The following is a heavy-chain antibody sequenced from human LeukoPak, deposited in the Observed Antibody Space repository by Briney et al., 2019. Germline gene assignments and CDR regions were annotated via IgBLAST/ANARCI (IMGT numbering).Heavy chain of an antibody. Sequence: GGSLRLSCAASGFTFSSYAMHWVRQAPGKGLEWVAVISYGGSNKYYADSVKGRFTISRDNSKNTLYLQMNSLRAEDTAVYYCAREDEELQNWFDPWGQGTLVTVSS. CDR1: GFTFSSYA. CDR3: AREDEELQNWFDP. D-gene: IGHD1-26*01. V-gene: IGHV3-30-3*01. CDR2: ISYGGSNK. J-gene: IGHJ5*02.